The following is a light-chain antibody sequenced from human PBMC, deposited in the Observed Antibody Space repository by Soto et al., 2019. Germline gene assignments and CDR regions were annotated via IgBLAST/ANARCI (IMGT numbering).Light chain of an antibody. Sequence: QSALTHPASGSGSPGQSITISCTGTSSDVGGYNLVSWYQQHPGKAPKLLIYEVSDRPSGVSNRFSGSKSDNTASLTISGLQAEDEGEYYGTSYTSRSLYVFGTGTKLTVL. J-gene: IGLJ1*01. CDR1: SSDVGGYNL. CDR2: EVS. V-gene: IGLV2-14*01. CDR3: TSYTSRSLYV.